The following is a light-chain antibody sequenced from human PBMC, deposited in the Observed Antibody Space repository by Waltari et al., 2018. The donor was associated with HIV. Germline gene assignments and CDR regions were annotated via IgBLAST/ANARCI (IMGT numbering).Light chain of an antibody. CDR1: EDVSTF. CDR3: QQYSIFPLT. CDR2: GAS. Sequence: TQSPSLSASIGDRVTIYCQATEDVSTFVAWYQQTPGTATKLRIYGASVVQGGVPSIFSGSGFGTYFALTIGCLHSDDLATYFCQQYSIFPLTFGPGT. J-gene: IGKJ2*01. V-gene: IGKV1-8*01.